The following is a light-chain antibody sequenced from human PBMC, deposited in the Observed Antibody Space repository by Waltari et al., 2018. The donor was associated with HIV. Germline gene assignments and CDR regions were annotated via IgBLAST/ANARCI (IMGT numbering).Light chain of an antibody. CDR2: RNN. CDR1: SSNLGSNY. Sequence: QSVLTQPPSASGTPGQRVTIPCSGSSSNLGSNYVSWYQQLPGTAPKLLIYRNNQRPSGVPDRFSGSKSGTSASLAISGLRSEDEADYYCAAWDDSLSGVFGGGTKLTVL. CDR3: AAWDDSLSGV. J-gene: IGLJ3*02. V-gene: IGLV1-47*01.